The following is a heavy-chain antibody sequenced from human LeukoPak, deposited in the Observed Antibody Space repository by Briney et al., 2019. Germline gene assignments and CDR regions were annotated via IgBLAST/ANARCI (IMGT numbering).Heavy chain of an antibody. J-gene: IGHJ6*02. CDR2: IYYSEST. D-gene: IGHD5-18*01. Sequence: PSETLSLTCTVSGGSISSYYWSWIRQPSGKGLEWIGYIYYSESTNYNPSLKSRVTISVDTSKNQFSLKLSSVTAADTAVYYCARGAYTAIRSSYYYGMDVWGQGTTVTVSS. CDR1: GGSISSYY. V-gene: IGHV4-59*12. CDR3: ARGAYTAIRSSYYYGMDV.